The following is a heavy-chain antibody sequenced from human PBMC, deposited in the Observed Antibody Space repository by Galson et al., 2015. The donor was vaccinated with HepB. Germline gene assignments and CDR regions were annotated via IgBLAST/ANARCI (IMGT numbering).Heavy chain of an antibody. CDR2: IKSETDGGTT. CDR3: TTVSGSYYYYYYMDV. Sequence: SLRLSCAASGFTFSNAWMNWVRQAPGKGLEWVGRIKSETDGGTTDYAAPVKGRFTISRDDSKNTLYLQMNSLKTEDTAVYYCTTVSGSYYYYYYMDVWGKGTMVTVSS. CDR1: GFTFSNAW. V-gene: IGHV3-15*07. J-gene: IGHJ6*03. D-gene: IGHD1-26*01.